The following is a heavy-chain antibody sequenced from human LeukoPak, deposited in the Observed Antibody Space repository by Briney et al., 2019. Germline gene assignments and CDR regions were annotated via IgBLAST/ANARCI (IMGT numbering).Heavy chain of an antibody. CDR1: GYTFTGYY. Sequence: ASVKVSCKASGYTFTGYYMHWVRQAPGQGLEWMGWINSNSGGTNYAQKFQGRVTMTTDTSTSTAYMDLRSLRSDDTAVYYCARYTVAGTGIYYYMDVWGKGTTVTVSS. J-gene: IGHJ6*03. V-gene: IGHV1-2*02. CDR2: INSNSGGT. D-gene: IGHD2-15*01. CDR3: ARYTVAGTGIYYYMDV.